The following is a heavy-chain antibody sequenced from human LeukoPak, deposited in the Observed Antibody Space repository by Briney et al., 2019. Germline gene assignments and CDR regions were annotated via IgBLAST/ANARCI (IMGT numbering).Heavy chain of an antibody. D-gene: IGHD6-19*01. CDR2: IYYSGST. V-gene: IGHV4-59*01. CDR3: ASGYSRGWVDY. CDR1: GGSISSYY. Sequence: PSETLSLTCTVSGGSISSYYWSWIRQPPGKGLEWIGYIYYSGSTNYNPSLKSRVTISVDTSKNQFSLKLSSVTAADTAVYYCASGYSRGWVDYWGQGTLVTVSS. J-gene: IGHJ4*02.